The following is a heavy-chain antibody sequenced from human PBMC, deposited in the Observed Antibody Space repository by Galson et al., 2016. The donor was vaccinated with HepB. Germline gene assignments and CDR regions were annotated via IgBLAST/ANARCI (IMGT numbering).Heavy chain of an antibody. J-gene: IGHJ1*01. D-gene: IGHD6-13*01. Sequence: SLRLSCAASGFTFSSYKMHWVRQAPGKGLDWVAVILYDGSDKYYADSVKGRFTISRDNSKNTLYLQMNSLRAEDTAVYYCARASSRDSSGWYGAEYFQHWGQGTLVTVSS. V-gene: IGHV3-30*04. CDR3: ARASSRDSSGWYGAEYFQH. CDR2: ILYDGSDK. CDR1: GFTFSSYK.